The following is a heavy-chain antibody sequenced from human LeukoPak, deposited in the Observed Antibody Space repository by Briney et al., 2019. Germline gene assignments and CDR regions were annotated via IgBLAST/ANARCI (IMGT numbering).Heavy chain of an antibody. CDR1: GDSISSYY. CDR2: IYTSGST. D-gene: IGHD3-22*01. V-gene: IGHV4-4*07. Sequence: SETLSLTCTVSGDSISSYYWSWIRQPAGKGLEWIGRIYTSGSTNYNPSLKSRVTMSVDTSKNQFSLKLSSVTAADTAVYYCARDWRDSSGRGRGYGYWGQGTLVTVSS. J-gene: IGHJ4*02. CDR3: ARDWRDSSGRGRGYGY.